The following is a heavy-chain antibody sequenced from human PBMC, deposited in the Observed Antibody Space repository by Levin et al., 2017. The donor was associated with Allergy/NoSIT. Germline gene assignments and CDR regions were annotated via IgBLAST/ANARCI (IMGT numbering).Heavy chain of an antibody. CDR2: INPNTGGT. J-gene: IGHJ4*02. CDR3: GRAQSLAVPAAIDY. CDR1: AYTFIGYY. V-gene: IGHV1-2*02. D-gene: IGHD2-2*01. Sequence: PGESLKISCEASAYTFIGYYMHWVRQAPGQGLEWMGWINPNTGGTNCAQKFQGRVTMTRDTSISTAYMDLSSLRPDDTAVYYCGRAQSLAVPAAIDYWGQGTLVTVSS.